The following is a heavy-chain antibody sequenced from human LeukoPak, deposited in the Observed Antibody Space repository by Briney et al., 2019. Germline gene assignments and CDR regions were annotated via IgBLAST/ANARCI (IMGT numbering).Heavy chain of an antibody. CDR3: ARGRYSSGWYRIRAQYFQH. CDR1: GYTFTSYD. V-gene: IGHV1-8*01. Sequence: ASVKVFCKASGYTFTSYDINWVRQATGQGLEWMGWMNPNSGNTGYAQKFQGRVTMTRNTSISTAYMELSSLRSEDTAVYYCARGRYSSGWYRIRAQYFQHWGQGTLVTVSS. CDR2: MNPNSGNT. J-gene: IGHJ1*01. D-gene: IGHD6-19*01.